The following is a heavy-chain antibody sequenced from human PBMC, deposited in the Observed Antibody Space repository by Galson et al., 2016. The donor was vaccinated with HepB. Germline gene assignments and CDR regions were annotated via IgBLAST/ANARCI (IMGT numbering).Heavy chain of an antibody. V-gene: IGHV3-15*01. D-gene: IGHD3-10*01. CDR1: GFTFTYAW. CDR3: TTGFRYYGSASYYQNNWFDP. CDR2: IKSNIDGGTT. Sequence: SLRLSCAASGFTFTYAWMSWVRQAPGKGLEWVGRIKSNIDGGTTDYAAPVKGRFTISRDDSKTTLYLQVNSLRTEETAVYYCTTGFRYYGSASYYQNNWFDPWGQGTLVTVSS. J-gene: IGHJ5*02.